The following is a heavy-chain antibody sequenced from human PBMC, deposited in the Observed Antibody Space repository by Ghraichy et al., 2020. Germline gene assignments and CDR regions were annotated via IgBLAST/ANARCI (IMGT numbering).Heavy chain of an antibody. Sequence: LSLTCAASGFTFSSYWMSWVRQAPGKGLEWVANIKEDGSEKYYVDSMKGRFTISRDNAKNSLYLKMNSLRADDTAVYYCGRGGAPGTVDYWGQGTLVTVSS. V-gene: IGHV3-7*01. CDR2: IKEDGSEK. D-gene: IGHD6-13*01. CDR3: GRGGAPGTVDY. CDR1: GFTFSSYW. J-gene: IGHJ4*02.